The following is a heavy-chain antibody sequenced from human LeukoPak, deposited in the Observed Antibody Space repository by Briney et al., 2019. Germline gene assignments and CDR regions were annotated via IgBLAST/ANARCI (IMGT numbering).Heavy chain of an antibody. CDR3: AKVEVSSGWYEYFQH. D-gene: IGHD6-19*01. J-gene: IGHJ1*01. CDR2: ISYDGSNK. Sequence: HPGRSPRLSCAASGFTFSSYGMHWVRQAPGKGLEWVAVISYDGSNKYYADSVKGRFTISRDNSKNTLYLQMNSLRAEDTAVYYCAKVEVSSGWYEYFQHWGQGTLVTVSS. V-gene: IGHV3-30*18. CDR1: GFTFSSYG.